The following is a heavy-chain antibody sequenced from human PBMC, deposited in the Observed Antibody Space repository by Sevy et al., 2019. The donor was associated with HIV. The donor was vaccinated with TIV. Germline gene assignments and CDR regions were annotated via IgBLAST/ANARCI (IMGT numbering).Heavy chain of an antibody. J-gene: IGHJ3*02. D-gene: IGHD2-15*01. Sequence: GGSLRLSCAASGFTFSSYAMHWVRQAPGKGLEWVAVISYDGSNKYYADSVKGRFTISRDNSKNTLYLQMKSLRAEDTAVYYCARTLGYCSGGSCYSSGWAFDIWGQGTMVTVSS. CDR1: GFTFSSYA. CDR2: ISYDGSNK. CDR3: ARTLGYCSGGSCYSSGWAFDI. V-gene: IGHV3-30-3*01.